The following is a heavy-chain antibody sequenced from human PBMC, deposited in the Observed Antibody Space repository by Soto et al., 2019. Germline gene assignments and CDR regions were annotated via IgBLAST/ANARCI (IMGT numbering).Heavy chain of an antibody. CDR2: IYPGDSDT. J-gene: IGHJ3*02. D-gene: IGHD3-3*01. Sequence: GESLKISCKGAGYSFTSYWISWVRQMPGKGLEWMGIIYPGDSDTRYSPSFQGQVTISADKSISTAYLQWSSLQASDTAMYYCARSPGVLRFLEWLFPDDAFDIWGQGTMVTVSS. CDR3: ARSPGVLRFLEWLFPDDAFDI. CDR1: GYSFTSYW. V-gene: IGHV5-51*01.